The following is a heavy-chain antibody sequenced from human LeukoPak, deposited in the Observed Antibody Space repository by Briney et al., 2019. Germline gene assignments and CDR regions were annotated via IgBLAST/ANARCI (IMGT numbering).Heavy chain of an antibody. Sequence: GGSLRLSCAASGFTFSSYSMNWVRQAPGKGLEWVSYISSSSSTIYYADSVKGRFTISRDNAKNSLYLQMNSLRDEDTAAYYCARDGITMVRGVILFDYWGQGTLVTVSS. CDR1: GFTFSSYS. V-gene: IGHV3-48*02. CDR3: ARDGITMVRGVILFDY. J-gene: IGHJ4*02. CDR2: ISSSSSTI. D-gene: IGHD3-10*01.